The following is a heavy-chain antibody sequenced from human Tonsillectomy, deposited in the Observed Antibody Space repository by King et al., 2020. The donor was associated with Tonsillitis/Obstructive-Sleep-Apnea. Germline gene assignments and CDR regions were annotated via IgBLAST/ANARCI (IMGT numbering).Heavy chain of an antibody. CDR3: ARDGPRVITFGGVIVSIDY. CDR2: ISSSSSYI. D-gene: IGHD3-16*02. CDR1: GFTFSSYS. Sequence: EVQLVEAGGGLVKPGGSLRLSCAASGFTFSSYSMNWVRQAPGKGLEWVSSISSSSSYIYYAASWKGRFTISRDNAKNSLYLQMNSRRAEDTSVYYCARDGPRVITFGGVIVSIDYWGQGTLVTVSS. V-gene: IGHV3-21*01. J-gene: IGHJ4*02.